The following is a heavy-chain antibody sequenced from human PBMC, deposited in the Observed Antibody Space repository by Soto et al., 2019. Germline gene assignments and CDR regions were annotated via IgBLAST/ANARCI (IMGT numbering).Heavy chain of an antibody. V-gene: IGHV4-39*01. CDR1: GGSIRTSGYS. CDR3: ARVPTVTSVVDY. CDR2: IHYSGGT. J-gene: IGHJ4*02. D-gene: IGHD4-17*01. Sequence: PSETLSLTCAVSGGSIRTSGYSWGWIRQPPGKGLEWIASIHYSGGTNSNPSLKSRVSLSLDTSKNQFSLRLTSVTAADTAVYYWARVPTVTSVVDYWGQGTLVTVSS.